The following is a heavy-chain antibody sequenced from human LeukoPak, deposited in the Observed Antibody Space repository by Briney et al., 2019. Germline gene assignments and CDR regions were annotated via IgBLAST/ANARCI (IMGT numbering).Heavy chain of an antibody. D-gene: IGHD6-13*01. CDR3: TRASSSWKVGSPKLRDAFDI. CDR2: IFYSGST. CDR1: SGSISTSNYY. V-gene: IGHV4-39*07. Sequence: PSETLSLTCTVSSGSISTSNYYWGWVRQPPGKALEWIGNIFYSGSTYYSPSLKSRVTISLDTSKNQFSLKLSSVTAADTAVYYCTRASSSWKVGSPKLRDAFDIWGQGTMVTVSS. J-gene: IGHJ3*02.